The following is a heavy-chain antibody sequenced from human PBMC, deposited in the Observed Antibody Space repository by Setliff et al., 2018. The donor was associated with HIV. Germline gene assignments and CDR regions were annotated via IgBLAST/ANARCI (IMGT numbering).Heavy chain of an antibody. CDR2: THASGTT. D-gene: IGHD2-21*02. V-gene: IGHV4-4*07. CDR1: GGSISGDF. CDR3: ARQTATGTSATFDS. J-gene: IGHJ4*02. Sequence: PEETLSLTCTVSGGSISGDFWTWIRQPAGEGLEWIGRTHASGTTQCEPSLKNRCSMSIDTSKNQFSLKLSSVTAADTAVYYCARQTATGTSATFDSWGQGSLVTVSS.